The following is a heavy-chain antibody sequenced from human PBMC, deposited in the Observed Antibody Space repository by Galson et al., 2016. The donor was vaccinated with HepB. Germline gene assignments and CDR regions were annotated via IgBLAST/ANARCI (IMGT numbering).Heavy chain of an antibody. CDR3: ARWGIAALRARGFDY. V-gene: IGHV4-39*01. CDR1: GDYIDSSYYS. Sequence: SETLSLTCTVSGDYIDSSYYSWAWIRQPPGKGLEWIGKIYFTGTTDYNPSLKSRVTMSVDTSKSQFSLKLTSVTAADTAEYYWARWGIAALRARGFDYWGQGILVIVSS. CDR2: IYFTGTT. D-gene: IGHD6-6*01. J-gene: IGHJ4*02.